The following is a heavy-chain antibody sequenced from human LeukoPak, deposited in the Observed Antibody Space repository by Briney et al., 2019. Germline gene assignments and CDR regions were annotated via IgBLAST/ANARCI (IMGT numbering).Heavy chain of an antibody. CDR1: GFTFSSYA. CDR3: ANVGYCSSTSCYLEYFQH. J-gene: IGHJ1*01. CDR2: ISGSGGST. D-gene: IGHD2-2*01. Sequence: GGSLRLSCAASGFTFSSYAMSWVRQAPGKGLEWVSAISGSGGSTYYADSVKGRFTISRDNSKNTLYLQMNSLRAEDTAVYYCANVGYCSSTSCYLEYFQHWGQVTLVTVSS. V-gene: IGHV3-23*01.